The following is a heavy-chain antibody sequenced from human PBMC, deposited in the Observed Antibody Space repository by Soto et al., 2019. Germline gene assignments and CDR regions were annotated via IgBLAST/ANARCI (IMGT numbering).Heavy chain of an antibody. V-gene: IGHV4-31*03. Sequence: SSETLSLTCTVSGGSINNGGYYWSWIRQHPGKGLEWIGYIFYSGSTYYNPSLKSRVTISVDTSKNQFSLKLSSVTAADTAVYYCARDLRGGPYGLAVRGQGTTVTVSS. D-gene: IGHD3-10*01. CDR1: GGSINNGGYY. J-gene: IGHJ6*02. CDR3: ARDLRGGPYGLAV. CDR2: IFYSGST.